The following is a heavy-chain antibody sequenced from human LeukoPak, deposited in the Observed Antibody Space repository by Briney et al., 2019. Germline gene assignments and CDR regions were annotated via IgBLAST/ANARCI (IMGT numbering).Heavy chain of an antibody. CDR2: ITTDSGDT. D-gene: IGHD5-24*01. V-gene: IGHV1-18*01. CDR3: GRRGGYNEIDY. Sequence: ASVKVSCKTSGYTFTTYGINWVRQAPGQGIEWMGWITTDSGDTDFARKFQGRVTMTTDTSTRTAYMELRSLRSDDSAVYYCGRRGGYNEIDYWGQGTLVTVSS. CDR1: GYTFTTYG. J-gene: IGHJ4*02.